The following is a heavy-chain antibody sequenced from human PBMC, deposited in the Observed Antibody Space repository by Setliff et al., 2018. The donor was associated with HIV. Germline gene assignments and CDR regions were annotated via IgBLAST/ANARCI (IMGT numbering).Heavy chain of an antibody. V-gene: IGHV4-34*01. CDR2: IQHSGRI. D-gene: IGHD6-13*01. Sequence: PSETLSLTCAVYGGSFSGYCWSWIRQPPGKGLEWIGEIQHSGRINYNPSLRSRVTTSVDTSKNQFSLRLRSVTAADTAVYYCARVSYSSWYSIPRYYYYSMDVWGNGTTVTVSS. CDR1: GGSFSGYC. CDR3: ARVSYSSWYSIPRYYYYSMDV. J-gene: IGHJ6*03.